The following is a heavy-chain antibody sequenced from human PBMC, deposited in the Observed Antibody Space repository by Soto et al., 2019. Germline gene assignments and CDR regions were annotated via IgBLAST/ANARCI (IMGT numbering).Heavy chain of an antibody. CDR2: IYSGGST. D-gene: IGHD6-13*01. V-gene: IGHV3-53*01. J-gene: IGHJ6*02. CDR1: GFTVSSNY. CDR3: ARDSYSSSRFISYYYGMDV. Sequence: GGSLRLSCAASGFTVSSNYMSWVRQAPGKGLEWVSVIYSGGSTYYADSVKGRFTISRDNSKNTLYLQMNSLRAEDTAVYYCARDSYSSSRFISYYYGMDVWGQGTTVTVSS.